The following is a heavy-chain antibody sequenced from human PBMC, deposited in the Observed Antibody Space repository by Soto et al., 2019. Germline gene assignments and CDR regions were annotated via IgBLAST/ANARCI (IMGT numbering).Heavy chain of an antibody. D-gene: IGHD6-19*01. CDR3: ARGTVAGDY. Sequence: GGSLRLACAASGFSFSSYWMHWVRQAPGKGLVWVSRINSDGVNTGYADFVKGRFTISRDNAKNTLYLQMNSLRAEDTALYYCARGTVAGDYWGQGTLVTVSS. J-gene: IGHJ4*02. CDR2: INSDGVNT. V-gene: IGHV3-74*01. CDR1: GFSFSSYW.